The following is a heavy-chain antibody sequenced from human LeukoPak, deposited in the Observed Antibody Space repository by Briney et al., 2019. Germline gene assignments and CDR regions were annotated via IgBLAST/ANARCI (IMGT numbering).Heavy chain of an antibody. CDR2: ISSSGSTI. Sequence: GVSLRLSCAASGFTFSDYYMSWIRQTPGKGLEWVSYISSSGSTIYYADSVKGRFTISRDNAKNSLYLQMNSLRAEDTAVYYCARAYGDYDPTDYYYGMDVWGQGTTVTVSS. V-gene: IGHV3-11*01. D-gene: IGHD4-17*01. CDR1: GFTFSDYY. CDR3: ARAYGDYDPTDYYYGMDV. J-gene: IGHJ6*02.